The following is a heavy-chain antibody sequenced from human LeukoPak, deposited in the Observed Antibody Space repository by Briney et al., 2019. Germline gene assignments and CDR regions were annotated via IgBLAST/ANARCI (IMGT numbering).Heavy chain of an antibody. CDR3: AREVRGVFPRSFDY. CDR2: INHSGST. D-gene: IGHD3-10*01. Sequence: SETLSLTCAVYGGSFSGYYWSWIRQPPGKGLEWIGEINHSGSTNYNPSLKSRVTISVDTSKNQFSLKLCSVTAADTAVYYCAREVRGVFPRSFDYWGQGTLVTVSS. V-gene: IGHV4-34*01. CDR1: GGSFSGYY. J-gene: IGHJ4*02.